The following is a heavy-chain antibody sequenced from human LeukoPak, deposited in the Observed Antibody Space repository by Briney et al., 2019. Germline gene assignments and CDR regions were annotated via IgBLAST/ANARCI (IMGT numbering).Heavy chain of an antibody. D-gene: IGHD1-26*01. CDR3: AGGTMRLPQH. Sequence: GRSLRLSCAASGFTFSSYAMSWVRQAPGKGLEWVSAISGSGGSTYYADSVKGRFTISRDNSKNTLYLQMNSLRAEDTAVYYCAGGTMRLPQHWGQGTLVTVSS. CDR2: ISGSGGST. CDR1: GFTFSSYA. J-gene: IGHJ1*01. V-gene: IGHV3-23*01.